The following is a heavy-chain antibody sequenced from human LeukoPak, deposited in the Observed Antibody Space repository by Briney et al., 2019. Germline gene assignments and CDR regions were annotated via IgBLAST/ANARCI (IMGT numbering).Heavy chain of an antibody. D-gene: IGHD4-17*01. CDR3: ARGDYESGHVFWFDP. J-gene: IGHJ5*02. V-gene: IGHV4-59*01. CDR1: GGSISSYY. Sequence: SETLSLTCTVSGGSISSYYWSWIRQPPGKGLEWIGYIYYSGSTNYNPSLKSRVTISVDTSKNQFSLKLSSVTAADTAVYYCARGDYESGHVFWFDPWGQGTLVTVSS. CDR2: IYYSGST.